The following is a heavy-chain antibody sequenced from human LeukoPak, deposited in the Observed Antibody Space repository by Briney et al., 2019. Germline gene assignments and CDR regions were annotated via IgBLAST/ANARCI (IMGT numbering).Heavy chain of an antibody. D-gene: IGHD1-1*01. CDR1: GFTFNKSW. J-gene: IGHJ5*02. CDR2: IKEDGSAK. Sequence: GGSLRLSCAASGFTFNKSWMTWVRQTPGKGLEWVANIKEDGSAKYYADSVKGRFTISRDNSKNTLYLQMNSLRAEDTAVYYCARDRNGWFDPWGQGTLVTVSS. V-gene: IGHV3-7*01. CDR3: ARDRNGWFDP.